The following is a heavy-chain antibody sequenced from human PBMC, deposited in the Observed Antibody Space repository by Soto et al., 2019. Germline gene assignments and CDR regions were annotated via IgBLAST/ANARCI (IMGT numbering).Heavy chain of an antibody. CDR1: GGSISSGDYY. V-gene: IGHV4-30-4*01. J-gene: IGHJ4*02. CDR2: IHYSGST. CDR3: ARERKGVGDY. Sequence: QVQLQESGPGLVKPSQTLSLTCTVSGGSISSGDYYWSWIRQPPGKGLEWIGYIHYSGSTYYNPTLNSRVTISVDTSEHQFSLKLSSVTAADAAVYYCARERKGVGDYWGQGTLVTVSS. D-gene: IGHD2-8*01.